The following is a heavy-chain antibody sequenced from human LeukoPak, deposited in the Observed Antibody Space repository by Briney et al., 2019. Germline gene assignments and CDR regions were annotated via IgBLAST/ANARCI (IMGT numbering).Heavy chain of an antibody. CDR2: ISGSGGST. D-gene: IGHD2-8*02. CDR1: GFTFSSYA. V-gene: IGHV3-23*01. Sequence: GGSLRLSCAASGFTFSSYAMSWVRQAPGKGLEWVSAISGSGGSTYYADSVKGRFTISRDNSKNTLYLQMNSLRAEDTAVYYCAKTRWGTPSGGPDYWGQGTLVTVTS. CDR3: AKTRWGTPSGGPDY. J-gene: IGHJ4*02.